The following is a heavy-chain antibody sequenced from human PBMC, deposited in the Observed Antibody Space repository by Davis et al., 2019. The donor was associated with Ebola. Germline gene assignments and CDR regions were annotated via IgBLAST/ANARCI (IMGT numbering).Heavy chain of an antibody. V-gene: IGHV1-46*01. J-gene: IGHJ5*02. D-gene: IGHD2-8*01. CDR3: ARGSNGVHWFDP. CDR2: INPSGGST. Sequence: ASVKVSCKASGYTFTSYYMHWVRQAPGQGLEWMGIINPSGGSTSYAQKFQGRVTMTRNTSISTAYMELSSLRSEDTAVYYCARGSNGVHWFDPWGQGTLVTVSS. CDR1: GYTFTSYY.